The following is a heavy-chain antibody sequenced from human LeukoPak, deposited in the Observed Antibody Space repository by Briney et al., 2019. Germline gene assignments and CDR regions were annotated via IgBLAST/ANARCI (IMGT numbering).Heavy chain of an antibody. V-gene: IGHV3-53*01. J-gene: IGHJ4*02. CDR2: IYREGST. D-gene: IGHD2-8*02. CDR3: ARDTGY. CDR1: GFSVSDNY. Sequence: GGSLRLSCTAASGFSVSDNYMTWVRQAPGKGLEWVSVIYREGSTYYADSLKGRFTISRDNSKNMVYLQMNSLRVEDTAVYYCARDTGYWGQGTLVTVS.